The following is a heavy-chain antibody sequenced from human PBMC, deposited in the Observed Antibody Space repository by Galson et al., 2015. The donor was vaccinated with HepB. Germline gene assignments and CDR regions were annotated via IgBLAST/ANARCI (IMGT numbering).Heavy chain of an antibody. Sequence: SLRLSCAASGFNFDVYAMHWVRQAPGKGLEWVTGISWNENNIGYADSVKGRFTVSRDNAKKSLYLEMNSLRAEDTAFYYCVKDGHGSGLLYYLDNWGQGALVTVSS. CDR1: GFNFDVYA. J-gene: IGHJ4*02. V-gene: IGHV3-9*01. CDR2: ISWNENNI. CDR3: VKDGHGSGLLYYLDN. D-gene: IGHD3-10*01.